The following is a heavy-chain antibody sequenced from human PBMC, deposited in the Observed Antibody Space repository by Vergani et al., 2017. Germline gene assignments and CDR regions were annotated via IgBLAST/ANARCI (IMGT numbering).Heavy chain of an antibody. D-gene: IGHD3-22*01. CDR1: GASVSTSSYY. J-gene: IGHJ3*02. CDR2: THYRGST. CDR3: ARGLRYYDSSGYLDAFDI. Sequence: QVQVQESGPGLVRPSETLSLTCTVSGASVSTSSYYWGWIRQSPGKGLEWIGSTHYRGSTNYNPALKTRVTISVDTSENQLSLRLSSVTATDTAVYYCARGLRYYDSSGYLDAFDIWGQGTMVTVSS. V-gene: IGHV4-39*01.